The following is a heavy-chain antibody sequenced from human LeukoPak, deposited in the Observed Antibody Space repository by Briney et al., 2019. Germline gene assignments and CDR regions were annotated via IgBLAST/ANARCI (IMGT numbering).Heavy chain of an antibody. V-gene: IGHV3-48*02. J-gene: IGHJ4*02. CDR1: GFTFSSYS. CDR3: ARDPSDN. Sequence: PGGSPRLSCVASGFTFSSYSMNWVRQAPGKGLEWVSYIGSSGRTIYYADSVKGRFTISRDNAKNSLYLQMNSLRDEDTAVYYCARDPSDNWGQGTPVTVSS. CDR2: IGSSGRTI.